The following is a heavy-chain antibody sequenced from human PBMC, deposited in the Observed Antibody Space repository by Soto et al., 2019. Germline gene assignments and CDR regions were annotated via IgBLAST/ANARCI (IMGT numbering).Heavy chain of an antibody. D-gene: IGHD5-18*01. CDR3: ARQGTAMALYYFDY. V-gene: IGHV5-10-1*01. J-gene: IGHJ4*02. CDR1: GYSFTSYW. CDR2: IDPSDSYT. Sequence: GESLKISCKGSGYSFTSYWISWVRQMPGKGLEWMGRIDPSDSYTNYSPSFQGHVTISADKSISTAYLQWSSLKAPDTAMYYCARQGTAMALYYFDYWGQGTLVTVSS.